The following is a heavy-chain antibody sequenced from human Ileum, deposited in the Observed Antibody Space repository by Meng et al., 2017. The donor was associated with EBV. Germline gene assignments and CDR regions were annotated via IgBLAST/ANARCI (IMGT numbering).Heavy chain of an antibody. CDR3: AREGYSDSSGYYSLDY. D-gene: IGHD3-22*01. CDR1: GGSISSSKW. J-gene: IGHJ4*02. V-gene: IGHV4-4*03. CDR2: IHHTESN. Sequence: QRRSLGPAVVNPLVTCALTHGVPGGSISSSKWWSWVRQAPGKGLEWIGEIHHTESNNYNPYLKSRVTISVDKSKNPFSLKLSSVTAADTAVYYCAREGYSDSSGYYSLDYWGQGSLVTVSS.